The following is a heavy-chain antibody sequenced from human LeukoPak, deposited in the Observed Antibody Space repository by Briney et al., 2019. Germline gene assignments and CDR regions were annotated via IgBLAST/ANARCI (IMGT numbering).Heavy chain of an antibody. CDR2: ISSVGDT. CDR1: GFTFGDYD. V-gene: IGHV3-13*01. CDR3: ARKRSGVDWFFDL. J-gene: IGHJ2*01. Sequence: PGGSLRLSCAASGFTFGDYDMTWVRQASRNGLEWVAAISSVGDTLFFACVKGRFTISRDGISLFLKMNSLKAGDTAVYYCARKRSGVDWFFDLWGRGTLVTVSS. D-gene: IGHD3-10*01.